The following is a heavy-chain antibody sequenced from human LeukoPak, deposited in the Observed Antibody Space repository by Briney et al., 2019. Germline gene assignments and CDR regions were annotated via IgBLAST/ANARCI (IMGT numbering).Heavy chain of an antibody. J-gene: IGHJ4*02. V-gene: IGHV3-23*01. CDR1: GFTFSTYA. CDR2: ISVSGGTT. D-gene: IGHD3-10*01. Sequence: GGSLRLSCEASGFTFSTYAMSWVRQAPGKGLEWVSGISVSGGTTYYADSVKGRFTISRDNSKNTLYLQMNSLRAEDTAVYYCAKDSGPLEYYFDYWGQGTLVTVSS. CDR3: AKDSGPLEYYFDY.